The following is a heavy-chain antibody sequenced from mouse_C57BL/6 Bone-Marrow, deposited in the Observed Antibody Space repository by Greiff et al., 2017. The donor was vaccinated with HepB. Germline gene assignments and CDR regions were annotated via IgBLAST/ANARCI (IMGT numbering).Heavy chain of an antibody. Sequence: EVQVVESGGGLVKPGGSLKLSCAASGFTFSSYAMSWVRQTPEKRLEWVATISDGGSYTYYPDNVKGRFTISRDTAKNNLYLQMSHLKSEDTAMYYCARDNYGSSLYYYAMDYWGQGTSVTVSS. CDR3: ARDNYGSSLYYYAMDY. CDR1: GFTFSSYA. V-gene: IGHV5-4*01. J-gene: IGHJ4*01. CDR2: ISDGGSYT. D-gene: IGHD1-1*01.